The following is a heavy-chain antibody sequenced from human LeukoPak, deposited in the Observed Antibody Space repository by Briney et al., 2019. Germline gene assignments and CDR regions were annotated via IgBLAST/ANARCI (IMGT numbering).Heavy chain of an antibody. D-gene: IGHD6-13*01. J-gene: IGHJ6*02. CDR1: GDSINSYY. V-gene: IGHV4-4*07. Sequence: PSETLSLTCTVSGDSINSYYWSCIRQPAGKGLEWIGSIYTSGRTNYNPSLKSRVTMSVDTPKNQFSLKLSSVTAADTAVYYCARVGIGAAAYYGMDVWGQGTTVTVSS. CDR3: ARVGIGAAAYYGMDV. CDR2: IYTSGRT.